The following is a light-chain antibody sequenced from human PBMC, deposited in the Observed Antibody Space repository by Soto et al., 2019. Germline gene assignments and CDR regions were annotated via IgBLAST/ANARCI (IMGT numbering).Light chain of an antibody. CDR1: QTVRNNY. Sequence: EFVLTPSPGTLSLSPVERATLSCRASQTVRNNYLAWYQQKPGQAPRLLIYDASSRATGIPDRFSGGGSGTDFTLTISRLEPEDFAVYYCQQYGSSGTFGQGTKLDI. J-gene: IGKJ1*01. CDR3: QQYGSSGT. V-gene: IGKV3-20*01. CDR2: DAS.